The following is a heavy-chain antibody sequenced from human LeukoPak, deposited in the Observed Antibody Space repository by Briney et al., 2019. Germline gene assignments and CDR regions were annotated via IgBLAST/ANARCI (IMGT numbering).Heavy chain of an antibody. V-gene: IGHV4-34*01. D-gene: IGHD1-26*01. Sequence: SETLSLTCAVYGGSFSGYYWSWIRQPPGKGLEWIGEINHSGSTNYNPSLKSRGTISVDTSKNQFSLKLSSVTAADTAVYYCARDPIVGVIDPWGQGTLVTVSS. CDR1: GGSFSGYY. J-gene: IGHJ5*02. CDR3: ARDPIVGVIDP. CDR2: INHSGST.